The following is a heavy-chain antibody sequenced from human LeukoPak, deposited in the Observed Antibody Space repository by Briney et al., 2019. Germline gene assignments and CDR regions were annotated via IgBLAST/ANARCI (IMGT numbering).Heavy chain of an antibody. D-gene: IGHD3-3*01. CDR3: AKAGSRLFGVLIPLSFDY. CDR1: GYTFTNYY. CDR2: IIPSDGFT. J-gene: IGHJ4*02. V-gene: IGHV1-46*01. Sequence: GASVRVSCKASGYTFTNYYILWVRQAPGQGLEWMGMIIPSDGFTSYAQKFQGRVTMTRDMSTSTVYMELSSLRSDDTAVYYCAKAGSRLFGVLIPLSFDYWGQGTLITVSS.